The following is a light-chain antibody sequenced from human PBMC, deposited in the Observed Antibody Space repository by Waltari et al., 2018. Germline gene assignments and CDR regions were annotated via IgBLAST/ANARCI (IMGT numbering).Light chain of an antibody. CDR3: QKYVSLPAT. CDR1: QSVGRS. V-gene: IGKV3-20*01. Sequence: EIVLTQSPGTLSLSPGERATLSCRASQSVGRSLVWYQQKRCQAPRLLIYDASSRATGIPDRFSGSGSGTDFSLTISRLEPEDFAVYYCQKYVSLPATFGQGTKVEIK. CDR2: DAS. J-gene: IGKJ1*01.